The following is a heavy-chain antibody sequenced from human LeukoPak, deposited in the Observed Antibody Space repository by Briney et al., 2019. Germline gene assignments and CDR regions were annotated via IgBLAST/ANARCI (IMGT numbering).Heavy chain of an antibody. J-gene: IGHJ6*03. CDR2: ISFSGTT. CDR3: ARILPTNGAYLGNFYYYMDV. D-gene: IGHD2-8*01. Sequence: PSETLSLTCTVSGGSVSNYYWTWIRQPPGKGLEWIGYISFSGTTNYNPSLKSRVAISLDTSNNQFSLKLTSVTAADTAVYYCARILPTNGAYLGNFYYYMDVWGKGTTVTVSS. CDR1: GGSVSNYY. V-gene: IGHV4-59*02.